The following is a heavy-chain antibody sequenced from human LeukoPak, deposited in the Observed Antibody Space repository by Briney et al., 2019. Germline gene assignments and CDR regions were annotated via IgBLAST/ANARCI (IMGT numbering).Heavy chain of an antibody. J-gene: IGHJ4*02. CDR2: ISGSGGST. CDR1: GFTFSSYA. D-gene: IGHD3-10*01. Sequence: PGGSLRLSCAASGFTFSSYAMSWVRQVPGKGLEWVSAISGSGGSTYYADSVKGRFTISRDNSKNTLYLQMNSLRAEDTAVYYCAKVFRRFGVKKPHDYWGQGTLVTVSS. CDR3: AKVFRRFGVKKPHDY. V-gene: IGHV3-23*01.